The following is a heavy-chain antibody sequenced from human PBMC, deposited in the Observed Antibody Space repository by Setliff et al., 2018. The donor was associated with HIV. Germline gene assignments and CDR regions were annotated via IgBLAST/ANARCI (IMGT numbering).Heavy chain of an antibody. CDR3: ARESPSSSWFYFDF. CDR2: IIHSGSI. J-gene: IGHJ4*02. D-gene: IGHD6-13*01. Sequence: SETLSLTCAVYGGSFNDYYWSWIRQPPGKGLEWIGEIIHSGSINYNPSLKSRVTISVDTSKNQFSLKLGSVTAADTAVYYCARESPSSSWFYFDFWGQGTLVTVSS. CDR1: GGSFNDYY. V-gene: IGHV4-34*12.